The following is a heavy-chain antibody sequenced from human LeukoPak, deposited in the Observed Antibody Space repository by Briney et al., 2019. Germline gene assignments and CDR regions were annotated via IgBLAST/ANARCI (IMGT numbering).Heavy chain of an antibody. V-gene: IGHV3-21*01. Sequence: PGGSLRLSYVTSGFNFSPYGMTWVRQPPGKGLEWVSTISATNGKYYADSMKGRVTISRDDAKKSMGLQMNGLRVEDTAVYYCTRDGSGWSRDVWGQGNTVTVSS. CDR2: ISATNGK. J-gene: IGHJ6*02. D-gene: IGHD6-19*01. CDR3: TRDGSGWSRDV. CDR1: GFNFSPYG.